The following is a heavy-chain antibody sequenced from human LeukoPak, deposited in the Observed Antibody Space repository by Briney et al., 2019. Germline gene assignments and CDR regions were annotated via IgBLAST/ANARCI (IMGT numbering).Heavy chain of an antibody. CDR1: GFTFSSYA. J-gene: IGHJ4*02. V-gene: IGHV3-23*01. D-gene: IGHD3-22*01. CDR2: ISGSGGST. CDR3: AKGWSSGYYYAVEC. Sequence: QPGGSLRPSCAASGFTFSSYAMSWVRQAPGKGLEWVSAISGSGGSTYYADSVKGRFTISRDNSKNTLYLQMNSLRAEDTAVYYCAKGWSSGYYYAVECWGQGTLVTVSS.